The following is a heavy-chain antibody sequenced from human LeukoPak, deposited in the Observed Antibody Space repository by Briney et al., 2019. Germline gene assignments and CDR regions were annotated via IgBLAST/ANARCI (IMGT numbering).Heavy chain of an antibody. CDR3: ARAPTSMVRGVSYFDY. Sequence: SETLSLTCAVYGVSFSGYYWSWIRQPPGKGLEWIGEINHSGSTNYNPSLKSRVTISVDTSKNQFSLKLSSVTAADTAVYYCARAPTSMVRGVSYFDYWGQGTLVTVSS. CDR2: INHSGST. CDR1: GVSFSGYY. J-gene: IGHJ4*02. D-gene: IGHD3-10*01. V-gene: IGHV4-34*01.